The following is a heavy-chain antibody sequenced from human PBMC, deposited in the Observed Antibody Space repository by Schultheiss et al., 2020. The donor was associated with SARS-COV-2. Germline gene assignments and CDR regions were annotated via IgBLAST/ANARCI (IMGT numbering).Heavy chain of an antibody. CDR1: GFTFSSYW. D-gene: IGHD6-19*01. J-gene: IGHJ4*02. CDR3: ASSWGAVAGSFDY. CDR2: INSDGSST. V-gene: IGHV3-74*01. Sequence: GGSLRLSCAASGFTFSSYWMHWVRQAPGKGLVWVSRINSDGSSTSYADSVKGRFTISRDNAKNTLYLQMNSLRAEDTAVYYCASSWGAVAGSFDYWGQGTLVTVSS.